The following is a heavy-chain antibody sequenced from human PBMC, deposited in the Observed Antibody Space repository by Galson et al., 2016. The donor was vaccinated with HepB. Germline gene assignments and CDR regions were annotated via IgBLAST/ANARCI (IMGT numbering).Heavy chain of an antibody. CDR1: GFNFNDYY. D-gene: IGHD6-6*01. V-gene: IGHV3-11*01. Sequence: SLRLSCAASGFNFNDYYMSWIRQAPGKGLEWVSFISDSGISVYTDSGKGRFTISRDNGKNSLYLEMNSLRAEDTAVYSCVRGPRLGQLGFFDYWGQGILVTVSS. CDR3: VRGPRLGQLGFFDY. CDR2: ISDSGISV. J-gene: IGHJ4*02.